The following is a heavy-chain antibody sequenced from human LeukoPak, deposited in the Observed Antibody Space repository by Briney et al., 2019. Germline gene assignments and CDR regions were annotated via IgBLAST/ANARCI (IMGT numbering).Heavy chain of an antibody. V-gene: IGHV3-48*04. Sequence: PGGSLRLSCAASGFTFSSYSMNWVRQAPGKGLEWVSYISSSGSTIYYADSVKGRFTISRDNAKNSLYLQMNSLRAEDTAVYYCARDRGGGFYYYGSGRDYYMDVWGKGTAVTISS. CDR2: ISSSGSTI. CDR3: ARDRGGGFYYYGSGRDYYMDV. J-gene: IGHJ6*03. CDR1: GFTFSSYS. D-gene: IGHD3-10*01.